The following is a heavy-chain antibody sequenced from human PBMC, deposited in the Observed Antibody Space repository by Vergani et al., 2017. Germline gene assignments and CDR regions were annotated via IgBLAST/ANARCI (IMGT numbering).Heavy chain of an antibody. CDR1: GYFFTDYD. Sequence: QVRLVQSGSELKKPGASVKVSCKASGYFFTDYDMHWVRQAPGQGLEWMGWINIKTGNPSFGQGFRGRFVFPFDTSVTTAYMQISGLKPEDTAIYYCTGDRGNSYGSTLLDPWGEGTLVVVAS. V-gene: IGHV7-4-1*02. J-gene: IGHJ5*02. CDR2: INIKTGNP. CDR3: TGDRGNSYGSTLLDP. D-gene: IGHD3-10*01.